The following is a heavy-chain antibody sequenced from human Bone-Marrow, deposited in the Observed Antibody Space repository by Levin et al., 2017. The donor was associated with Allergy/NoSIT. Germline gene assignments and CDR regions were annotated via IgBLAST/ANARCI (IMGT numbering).Heavy chain of an antibody. J-gene: IGHJ3*02. D-gene: IGHD3-16*02. V-gene: IGHV4-59*01. CDR1: RGAINSYF. CDR2: LSFFFLP. CDR3: ARENRISHAFDI. Sequence: LSLPFPFSRGAINSYFWTWIRRPPGIFLSFLFPLSFFFLPSSPPPLKSRVNISIDPSKNQFSLRLSSVTAADTADYYCARENRISHAFDIWGQGTVVIVSS.